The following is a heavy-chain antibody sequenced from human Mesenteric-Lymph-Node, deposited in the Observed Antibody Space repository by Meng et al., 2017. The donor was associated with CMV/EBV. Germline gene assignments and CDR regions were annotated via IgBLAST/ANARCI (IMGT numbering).Heavy chain of an antibody. V-gene: IGHV3-33*06. CDR2: IWYDATKK. Sequence: GESLKISCASSGFTFRNYAMIWVRQAPGKGLEWVAVIWYDATKKYYADSVKGRFTISRDNSKNMLYMQMNSLRAEDTAMYYCAKDISRGYTYGYSDYWGQGTLVTVSS. CDR1: GFTFRNYA. CDR3: AKDISRGYTYGYSDY. D-gene: IGHD5-18*01. J-gene: IGHJ4*02.